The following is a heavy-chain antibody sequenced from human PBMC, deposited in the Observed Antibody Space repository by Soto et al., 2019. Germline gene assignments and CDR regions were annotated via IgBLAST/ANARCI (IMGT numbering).Heavy chain of an antibody. J-gene: IGHJ6*02. Sequence: GEALKISCKGSGYSFTSYWFGWVRQMPGKGLEGMGIIYPGDYDTRYSPSFQGQITTSADNSNSNAYLQRNSLKPSDTAMYYCASVETGDYCYYGNDVWGQGTTVTVSS. CDR1: GYSFTSYW. D-gene: IGHD5-18*01. V-gene: IGHV5-51*01. CDR2: IYPGDYDT. CDR3: ASVETGDYCYYGNDV.